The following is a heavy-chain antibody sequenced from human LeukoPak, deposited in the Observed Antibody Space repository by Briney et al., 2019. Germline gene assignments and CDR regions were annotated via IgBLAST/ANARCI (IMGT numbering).Heavy chain of an antibody. Sequence: SETLSLTCTVSGASISTRGYYWGWIRQPPGNGLEWIGTIYYRGNTYYNPSLEGRVTMSVDTSKNQFSLNVISMTAADTAMYYCASERGYHANWGQGTLVAVSS. J-gene: IGHJ4*02. V-gene: IGHV4-39*07. CDR3: ASERGYHAN. D-gene: IGHD5-12*01. CDR1: GASISTRGYY. CDR2: IYYRGNT.